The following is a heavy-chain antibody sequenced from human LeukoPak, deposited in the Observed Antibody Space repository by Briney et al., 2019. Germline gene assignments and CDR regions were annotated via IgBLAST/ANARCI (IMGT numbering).Heavy chain of an antibody. J-gene: IGHJ4*02. V-gene: IGHV4-39*01. D-gene: IGHD3-22*01. Sequence: SETLSLTCTVSGGSISSSSYYWGWIRQPPGKGLEWIGSIYYSGSTYYNPSLKSRVTISVDTSKNQFSLKLSSVTAADTAVYYCASSQGVNRYYYDSSGYSPGPYYFDYWGQGTLVTVSS. CDR2: IYYSGST. CDR3: ASSQGVNRYYYDSSGYSPGPYYFDY. CDR1: GGSISSSSYY.